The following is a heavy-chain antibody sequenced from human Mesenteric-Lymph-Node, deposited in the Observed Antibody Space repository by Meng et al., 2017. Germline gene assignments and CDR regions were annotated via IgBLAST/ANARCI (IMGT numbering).Heavy chain of an antibody. J-gene: IGHJ4*02. CDR3: ARGGTTLPVDY. D-gene: IGHD1-26*01. Sequence: ELGQSWAELKKPGASVKIACEASGFTFTTYAIHWVRQAPGQSLEWMGWINAGNGDTKYSQKFQDRVTITRDTSASTAYMELASLRSEDTAVYYCARGGTTLPVDYWGQGTLVTVPS. CDR2: INAGNGDT. V-gene: IGHV1-3*01. CDR1: GFTFTTYA.